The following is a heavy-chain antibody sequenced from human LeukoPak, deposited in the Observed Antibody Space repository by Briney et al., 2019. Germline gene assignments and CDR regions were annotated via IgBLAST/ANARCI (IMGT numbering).Heavy chain of an antibody. V-gene: IGHV3-73*01. CDR3: TRLDQSLDSSGYCYFDY. CDR1: GFTFSGSA. J-gene: IGHJ4*02. D-gene: IGHD3-22*01. Sequence: GGSLRLSCAASGFTFSGSAMHWVRQASGKGLEWVGRIRSKANSYATAYAASVKGRFTISRDDSKNTAYLQMNSLKTEDTAVYYCTRLDQSLDSSGYCYFDYWGQGTLVTVSS. CDR2: IRSKANSYAT.